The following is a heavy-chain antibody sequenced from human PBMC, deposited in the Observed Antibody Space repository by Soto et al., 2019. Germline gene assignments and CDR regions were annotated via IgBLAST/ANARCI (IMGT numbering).Heavy chain of an antibody. J-gene: IGHJ6*02. CDR2: ISGRGGST. CDR3: AKGSEPPYYDGMDV. V-gene: IGHV3-23*01. D-gene: IGHD3-3*01. Sequence: EVQLLESGGGVVQPGGSLRLSCAASGFTFSSYAMSWVRQAPGKGLEWVSSISGRGGSTYYADSVKGRFTISRDNYKNPLYLQMNSLRAEDTAVYYCAKGSEPPYYDGMDVWGQGTTVTVSS. CDR1: GFTFSSYA.